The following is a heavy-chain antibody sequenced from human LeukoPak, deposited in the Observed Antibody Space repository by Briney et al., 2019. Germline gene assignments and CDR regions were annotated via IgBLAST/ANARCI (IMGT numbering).Heavy chain of an antibody. CDR2: INPNSGGT. CDR1: GYTLTGYY. V-gene: IGHV1-2*02. Sequence: ASVKVSCKASGYTLTGYYMHWVRQAPGQGLEWMGWINPNSGGTNYAQKFQGRVTMTRDTSISTAYMEPSRLRSDDTAVYYCARMVRKRPTYNWFDPWGQGTLVTVSS. D-gene: IGHD3-10*01. CDR3: ARMVRKRPTYNWFDP. J-gene: IGHJ5*02.